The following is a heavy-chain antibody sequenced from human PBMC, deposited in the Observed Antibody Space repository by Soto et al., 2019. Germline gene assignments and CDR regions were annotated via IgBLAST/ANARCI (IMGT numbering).Heavy chain of an antibody. V-gene: IGHV1-18*01. CDR3: ARVRDWFDP. Sequence: ASVKVSCKASGYTFTSYGISWVRQAPGQGLEWMGWIGAYNGKTNNAQKLQGRVTMTTDTSKNQFSLRLTSVTAADTAVYYCARVRDWFDPWGQGTLVTVSS. D-gene: IGHD3-3*01. CDR1: GYTFTSYG. CDR2: IGAYNGKT. J-gene: IGHJ5*02.